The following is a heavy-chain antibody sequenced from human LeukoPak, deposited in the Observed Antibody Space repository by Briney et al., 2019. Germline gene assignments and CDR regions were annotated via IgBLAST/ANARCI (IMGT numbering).Heavy chain of an antibody. D-gene: IGHD6-13*01. Sequence: SETLSLTCTVSGGSISSSSYYWGWIRQPPGKGLEWIGSIYYSGSTYYNPSLKSRVTISVDTSKNQFSLKLSSVTAADTAVYYCARQARDRSSWYDWFDPWGQGTLVTVSS. J-gene: IGHJ5*02. V-gene: IGHV4-39*01. CDR2: IYYSGST. CDR1: GGSISSSSYY. CDR3: ARQARDRSSWYDWFDP.